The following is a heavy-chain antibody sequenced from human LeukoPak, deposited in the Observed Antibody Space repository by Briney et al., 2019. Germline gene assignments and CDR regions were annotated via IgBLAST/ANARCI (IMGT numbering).Heavy chain of an antibody. CDR1: SGSISGYY. Sequence: SETLSLTCTVSSGSISGYYWSWIRQPPGKGLEWIGYIYYSGSTNYNPSLKSRVTISVDTSKNQFSLKLSSVTAADTAVYYCARDSSGNNWFDPWGQGTQVTVSS. CDR2: IYYSGST. V-gene: IGHV4-59*01. CDR3: ARDSSGNNWFDP. J-gene: IGHJ5*02.